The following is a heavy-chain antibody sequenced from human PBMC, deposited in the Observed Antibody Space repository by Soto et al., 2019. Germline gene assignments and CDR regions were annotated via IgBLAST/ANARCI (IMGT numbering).Heavy chain of an antibody. V-gene: IGHV3-13*01. CDR3: ARGLLWFGEFRLDP. CDR2: IGTAGDT. J-gene: IGHJ5*02. CDR1: GCNFSSYD. Sequence: GSLRLPYAASGCNFSSYDMHWVRQATGKGLEWVSAIGTAGDTYYPGSVKGRFTISRENAKNSLYLQMNSLRAGDTAVYYCARGLLWFGEFRLDPWGQGTLVTVSS. D-gene: IGHD3-10*01.